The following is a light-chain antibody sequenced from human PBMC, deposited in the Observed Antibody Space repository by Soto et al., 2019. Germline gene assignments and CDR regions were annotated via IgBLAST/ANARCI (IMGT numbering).Light chain of an antibody. V-gene: IGKV1-5*03. CDR3: QQYSNYWT. J-gene: IGKJ1*01. CDR2: KAS. CDR1: QSISTW. Sequence: DIQMTQSPSTLSASVGDRVTITCRASQSISTWLAWYQQKPGKAPKLLIYKASSLESGVPSRFSGSGSGTEFTLTISSLQHDDFATYYCQQYSNYWTFGQGTKVEIK.